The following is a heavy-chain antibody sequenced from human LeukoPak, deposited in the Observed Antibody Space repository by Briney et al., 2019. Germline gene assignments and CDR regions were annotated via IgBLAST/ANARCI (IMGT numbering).Heavy chain of an antibody. D-gene: IGHD1/OR15-1a*01. Sequence: GESLKISCKGSGYSFTSHWIGWVRQMPGKGLEWMGIIYPGDSDTRYSPSFQGQVTISADKSISTAYLQWSSLKASDTAMYYCARHLRTNYYYYYMDVWGKGTTVTVSS. V-gene: IGHV5-51*01. CDR2: IYPGDSDT. J-gene: IGHJ6*03. CDR1: GYSFTSHW. CDR3: ARHLRTNYYYYYMDV.